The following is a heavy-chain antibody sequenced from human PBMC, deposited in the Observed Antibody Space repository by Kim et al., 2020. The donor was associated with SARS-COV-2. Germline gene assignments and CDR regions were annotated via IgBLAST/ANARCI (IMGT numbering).Heavy chain of an antibody. CDR1: GYSILSDYY. J-gene: IGHJ6*02. CDR2: IDHGGST. Sequence: SETLSLTCTVSGYSILSDYYWGWIRQPPGKGLEWIASIDHGGSTFYNPSLQSRVTMSVDTSKNHFSLRLTSVTAADSAVYYCARDDYNSAKGMDVWGLGT. CDR3: ARDDYNSAKGMDV. D-gene: IGHD3-10*01. V-gene: IGHV4-38-2*02.